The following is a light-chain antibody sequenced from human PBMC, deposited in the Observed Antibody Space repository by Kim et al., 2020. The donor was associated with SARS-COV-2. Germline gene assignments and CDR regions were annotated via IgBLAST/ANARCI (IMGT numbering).Light chain of an antibody. V-gene: IGLV2-23*02. CDR3: CSYAGSSTVV. CDR1: SSDVGSYNL. Sequence: GQSSTISCTGTSSDVGSYNLVSWYRQHPGKAPKLMIYEVSKRPSGVSNRFSGSKSGNTASLTISGLQAEDEADYYCCSYAGSSTVVFGGGTQLTVL. CDR2: EVS. J-gene: IGLJ2*01.